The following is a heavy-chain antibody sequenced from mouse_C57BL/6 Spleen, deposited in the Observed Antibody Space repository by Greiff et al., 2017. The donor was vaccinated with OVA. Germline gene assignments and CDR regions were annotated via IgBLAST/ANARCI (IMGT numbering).Heavy chain of an antibody. D-gene: IGHD1-1*01. CDR2: ISYDGSN. J-gene: IGHJ4*01. V-gene: IGHV3-6*01. CDR3: AREGHYYGSSYAMDY. Sequence: ESGPGLVKPSQSLSLTCSVTGYSITSGYYWNWIRQFPGNKLEWMGYISYDGSNNYNPSLKNRISITRDTSKNQFFLKLNSVTTEDTATYYCAREGHYYGSSYAMDYWGQGTSVTVSS. CDR1: GYSITSGYY.